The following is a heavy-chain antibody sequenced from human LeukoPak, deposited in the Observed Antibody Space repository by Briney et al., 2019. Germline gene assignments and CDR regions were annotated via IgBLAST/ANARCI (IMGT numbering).Heavy chain of an antibody. CDR3: AREKSYVSIDY. J-gene: IGHJ4*02. V-gene: IGHV1-2*02. D-gene: IGHD3-10*02. Sequence: ASVKVSCKASGYTFTSYGISWVRQAPGQGLEWMGWINPNSGGTNYAQKFQGRVTMTRDTSISTAYMELSRLRSDDTAVYYCAREKSYVSIDYWGKEPLVTASS. CDR1: GYTFTSYG. CDR2: INPNSGGT.